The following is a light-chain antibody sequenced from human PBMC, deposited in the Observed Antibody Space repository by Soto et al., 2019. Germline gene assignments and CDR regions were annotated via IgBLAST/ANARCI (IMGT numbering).Light chain of an antibody. J-gene: IGLJ1*01. CDR2: EGT. Sequence: QSVLTQPASVSGSPGQSITISCTGTSSDVGSYNLVSWYQQHPGKAPKLMIYEGTKRPSGVSGRFSGSRSGNTASLTISGLQAEDEADYYCCSYASSTTYVFGTGTKVTVL. CDR3: CSYASSTTYV. V-gene: IGLV2-23*01. CDR1: SSDVGSYNL.